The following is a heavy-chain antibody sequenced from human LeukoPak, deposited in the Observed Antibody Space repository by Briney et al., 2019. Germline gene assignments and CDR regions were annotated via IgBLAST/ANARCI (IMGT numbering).Heavy chain of an antibody. Sequence: GGSLRLSCAASGSTLSSFWMSWVRQAPGKGLECLANINQDGSEKYYVDSVKGRFTISRDNAKNSLYLQMNSLRAEDTAVYYCARPQLYNSGTSYTGYWGQGALVTVSS. V-gene: IGHV3-7*01. CDR2: INQDGSEK. CDR3: ARPQLYNSGTSYTGY. J-gene: IGHJ4*02. CDR1: GSTLSSFW. D-gene: IGHD3-10*01.